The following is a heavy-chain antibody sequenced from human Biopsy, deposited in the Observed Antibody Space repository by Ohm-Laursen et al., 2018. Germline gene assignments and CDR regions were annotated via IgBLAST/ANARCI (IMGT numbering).Heavy chain of an antibody. CDR2: ISWSSAHI. J-gene: IGHJ2*01. CDR1: GFTFRNYA. CDR3: ANSGGSGSYSHL. V-gene: IGHV3-9*01. Sequence: RSLRLSCTASGFTFRNYALTWVRQVPGKGLEWVSGISWSSAHIDYADSVKGRFTISRDNAKNSLYLQMNSLRVEDTAFYYCANSGGSGSYSHLWGRGTLVTVPS. D-gene: IGHD3-10*01.